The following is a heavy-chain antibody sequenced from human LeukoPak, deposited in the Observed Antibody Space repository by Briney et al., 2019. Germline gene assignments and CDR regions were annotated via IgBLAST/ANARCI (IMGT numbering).Heavy chain of an antibody. CDR1: GSTFSDYY. V-gene: IGHV3-11*01. Sequence: PGGSLRLSCAASGSTFSDYYMSWIRQAPGKGLEWVSYISSSGSTIYYADSVKGRFTISRDNAKNSLYLQMNSLRAEDTAVYYCAKSPSPYCSSTNCYTFPLDYWGQGTLVTVSS. CDR3: AKSPSPYCSSTNCYTFPLDY. J-gene: IGHJ4*02. D-gene: IGHD2-2*02. CDR2: ISSSGSTI.